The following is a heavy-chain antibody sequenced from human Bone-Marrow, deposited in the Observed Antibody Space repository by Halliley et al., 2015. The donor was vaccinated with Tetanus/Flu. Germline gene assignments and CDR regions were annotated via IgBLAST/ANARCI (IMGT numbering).Heavy chain of an antibody. CDR3: ARHEFGPGGTIDY. Sequence: TLSLTCTVSGASISSSSYYWGWVRQPPGKGLEWIGSIYFSGSTYYKSSLKSRVTISVDTSKNQFSLNVSSVTAADTAVYYCARHEFGPGGTIDYWGQGTLVTVSS. V-gene: IGHV4-39*01. D-gene: IGHD6-13*01. CDR2: IYFSGST. CDR1: GASISSSSYY. J-gene: IGHJ4*02.